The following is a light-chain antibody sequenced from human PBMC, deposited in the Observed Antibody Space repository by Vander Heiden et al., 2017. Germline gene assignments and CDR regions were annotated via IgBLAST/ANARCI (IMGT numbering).Light chain of an antibody. Sequence: DIVMTQSPDSLAVSLGERATINCKSSQSVLYSSNNKNYLAWYQQKPGQPPKLLIYWASTRESGVPDRFSGSGSGTDFTLTISSRQAEDVAVYYCQQYDSNPLFTFGHGTKVDIK. V-gene: IGKV4-1*01. CDR3: QQYDSNPLFT. CDR1: QSVLYSSNNKNY. J-gene: IGKJ3*01. CDR2: WAS.